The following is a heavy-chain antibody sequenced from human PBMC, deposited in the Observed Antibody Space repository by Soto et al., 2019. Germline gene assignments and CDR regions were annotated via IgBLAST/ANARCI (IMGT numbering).Heavy chain of an antibody. CDR3: ATSPLGDTAMVL. CDR2: IYYSGST. D-gene: IGHD5-18*01. Sequence: SETLSLTCIVSGDSISSYYWSWVRQPPGKGLEWIGYIYYSGSTNYNPSLKSRVTISVDTSKNQFSLKLNSVTAADTAVYYCATSPLGDTAMVLWGQGTLVTVSS. J-gene: IGHJ4*02. CDR1: GDSISSYY. V-gene: IGHV4-59*01.